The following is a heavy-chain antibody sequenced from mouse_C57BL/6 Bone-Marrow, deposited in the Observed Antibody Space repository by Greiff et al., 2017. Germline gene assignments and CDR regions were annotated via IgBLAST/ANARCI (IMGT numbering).Heavy chain of an antibody. CDR2: ISDGGSYT. J-gene: IGHJ2*01. CDR3: ARGLTGYFDY. V-gene: IGHV5-4*01. Sequence: EVQLVESGGGLVKPGGSLKLSCAASGFTFSSYAMSWVRQTPEKRLEWVATISDGGSYTYYPDNVKGRFTISRDNAKNNLYLQMSHLKSEDTAVYSCARGLTGYFDYGGQGTTLTVSS. CDR1: GFTFSSYA.